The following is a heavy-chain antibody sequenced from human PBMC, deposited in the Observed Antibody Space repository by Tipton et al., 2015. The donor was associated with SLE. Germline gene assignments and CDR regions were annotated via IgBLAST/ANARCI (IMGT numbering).Heavy chain of an antibody. V-gene: IGHV5-51*01. CDR1: GYYFTNYW. CDR3: ARRETGDISGDAFDI. Sequence: QLVQFGAEVKKPGETLTISCKGSGYYFTNYWIGWVRQMPGKGLEWMGIIYPGDSDTRYSPSFQGQVTISADKSISTAYLQWSSLKASDTAMYYCARRETGDISGDAFDIWGQGTMVTVSS. J-gene: IGHJ3*02. D-gene: IGHD4-17*01. CDR2: IYPGDSDT.